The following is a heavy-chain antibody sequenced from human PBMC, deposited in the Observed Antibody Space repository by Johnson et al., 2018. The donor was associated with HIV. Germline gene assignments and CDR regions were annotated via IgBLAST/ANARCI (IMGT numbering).Heavy chain of an antibody. CDR1: GFTFSSYD. CDR3: AKDLTPYSLYVDAFDI. J-gene: IGHJ3*02. D-gene: IGHD4-11*01. V-gene: IGHV3-13*01. Sequence: MLLVESGGGVVQPGGSLRLSCAASGFTFSSYDIHWVRQATGKCLESVSPIGPAADTYYPGSVKGRFTISRDNSKNTLYLQMNSLRAEDTAVYYCAKDLTPYSLYVDAFDIWGQGTMVTVSS. CDR2: IGPAADT.